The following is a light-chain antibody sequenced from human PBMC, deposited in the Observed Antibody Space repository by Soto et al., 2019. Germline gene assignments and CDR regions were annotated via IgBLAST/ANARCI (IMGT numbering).Light chain of an antibody. J-gene: IGLJ2*01. Sequence: QSVLTQPASVSGSPGQSITISCTGTSSDVGGYNYVSWYQHHPGKAPKLIIYNVSNRPSGVSNRFSGSKSGNTASLTISGLQAEDEADYYCNSHTTSSTLVVFGGGTKLTVL. CDR1: SSDVGGYNY. CDR3: NSHTTSSTLVV. CDR2: NVS. V-gene: IGLV2-14*03.